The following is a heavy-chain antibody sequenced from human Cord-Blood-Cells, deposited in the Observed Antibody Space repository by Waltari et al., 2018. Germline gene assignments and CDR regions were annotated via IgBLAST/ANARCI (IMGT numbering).Heavy chain of an antibody. CDR1: GGSFRGSY. D-gene: IGHD2-15*01. J-gene: IGHJ5*02. CDR3: ARARRPPRILEFDP. Sequence: QVQLQQWGAGLLKPSETLSLTCAVYGGSFRGSYWSWIRQPPGKGLEWIGEINHRGSTNYNPSLKSRVTISVDTSKNQFSLKLSSVTAADTAVYYCARARRPPRILEFDPWGQGTLVTVSS. V-gene: IGHV4-34*01. CDR2: INHRGST.